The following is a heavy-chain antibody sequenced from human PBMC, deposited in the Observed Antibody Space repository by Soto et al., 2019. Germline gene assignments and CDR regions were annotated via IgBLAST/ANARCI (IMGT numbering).Heavy chain of an antibody. Sequence: GGSLRLSCAASGFTFSSYAMSWVRQAPGKGLEWVSAISGSGGSTYYADSVKGRFTISGDNSRNTLYLQMNSLRAEDTAVYYCAKEAYYYDSSGYLDYWGQGTLVTVSS. V-gene: IGHV3-23*01. J-gene: IGHJ4*02. CDR3: AKEAYYYDSSGYLDY. D-gene: IGHD3-22*01. CDR2: ISGSGGST. CDR1: GFTFSSYA.